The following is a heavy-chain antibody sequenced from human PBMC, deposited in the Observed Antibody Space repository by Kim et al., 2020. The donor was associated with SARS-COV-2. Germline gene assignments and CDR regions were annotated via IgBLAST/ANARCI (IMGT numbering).Heavy chain of an antibody. Sequence: ASVKVSCKVSGYTLTELSMHWVRQAPGKGLEWMGGFDPEDGETIYAQKFQGRVTMTEDTSTDTAYMELSSLRSEDTAVYYCAPIDYGDYGGSTFDWGQGTLVTVSS. CDR2: FDPEDGET. J-gene: IGHJ4*02. CDR3: APIDYGDYGGSTFD. CDR1: GYTLTELS. V-gene: IGHV1-24*01. D-gene: IGHD4-17*01.